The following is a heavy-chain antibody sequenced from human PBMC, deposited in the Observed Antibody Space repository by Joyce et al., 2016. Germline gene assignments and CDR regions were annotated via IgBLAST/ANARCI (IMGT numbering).Heavy chain of an antibody. CDR3: ATSLPSRVGGFQFFGMDV. Sequence: HLQESGPGLVKPSETLYLTCTISGDSFSGTSYYWSWIRQSPGKGLEWLGFIYNRETAHYNPSLGGRLSMSVGAAKKQFSLRLTSVTSADTAVYYCATSLPSRVGGFQFFGMDVWGQGTTVIVS. V-gene: IGHV4-61*01. D-gene: IGHD3-10*01. J-gene: IGHJ6*02. CDR2: IYNRETA. CDR1: GDSFSGTSYY.